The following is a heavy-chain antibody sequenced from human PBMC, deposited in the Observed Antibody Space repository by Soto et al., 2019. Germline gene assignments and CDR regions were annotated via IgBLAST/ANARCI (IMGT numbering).Heavy chain of an antibody. D-gene: IGHD6-6*01. CDR1: GFTFDDYA. CDR2: INWNSGSI. V-gene: IGHV3-9*01. J-gene: IGHJ6*02. Sequence: GGSLIVSCAASGFTFDDYAMHWVRQAPGKGLDWVSCINWNSGSIGYADSVKGRFTISRDNAKNSLYLKMNNLRAEDTALYYCAKDIRHSSSSGGYYYFAMDVRGQGNTVSVS. CDR3: AKDIRHSSSSGGYYYFAMDV.